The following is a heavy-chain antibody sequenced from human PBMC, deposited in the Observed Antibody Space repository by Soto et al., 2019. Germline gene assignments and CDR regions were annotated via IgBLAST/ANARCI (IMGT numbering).Heavy chain of an antibody. CDR3: ATLRSRWNIDY. V-gene: IGHV4-30-4*01. CDR1: GGSISTDDHY. CDR2: VYYSGTT. D-gene: IGHD1-1*01. Sequence: QVQLQESGPGLVKPSQTLSLTCTVSGGSISTDDHYWSWIRQSPGKGLEWIGYVYYSGTTHYNPSLKSPLFISLDTSKNHFSLQLTSVTAADTAVYDCATLRSRWNIDYWGQGTLVTVSS. J-gene: IGHJ4*02.